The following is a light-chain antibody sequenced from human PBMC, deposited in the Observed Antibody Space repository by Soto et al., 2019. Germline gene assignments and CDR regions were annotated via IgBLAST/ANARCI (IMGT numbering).Light chain of an antibody. CDR2: EVS. V-gene: IGLV2-14*01. Sequence: QSALTQPASVSGSPGQSSTISCTGTSSDVGIYNYVSWYQQHPGKAPKLMIYEVSNRPSGVSNRFSGSKSCNTASLTISGLQAEDDADYFCSSYTTSSTLVFGGGTKLTVL. CDR1: SSDVGIYNY. CDR3: SSYTTSSTLV. J-gene: IGLJ2*01.